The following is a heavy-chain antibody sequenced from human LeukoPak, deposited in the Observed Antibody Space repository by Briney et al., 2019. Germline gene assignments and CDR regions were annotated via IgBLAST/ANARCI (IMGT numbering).Heavy chain of an antibody. D-gene: IGHD3-22*01. J-gene: IGHJ3*02. Sequence: SVRVSCKASGGSFTDYVMTWARQAPGQGLEWMGGIIPLFGTPKYEQKLQGRITITTDESTTTAYMELSSLTSEDTAVYYCARGHDSSGLGAFDIWGQGTLITVSS. V-gene: IGHV1-69*05. CDR3: ARGHDSSGLGAFDI. CDR1: GGSFTDYV. CDR2: IIPLFGTP.